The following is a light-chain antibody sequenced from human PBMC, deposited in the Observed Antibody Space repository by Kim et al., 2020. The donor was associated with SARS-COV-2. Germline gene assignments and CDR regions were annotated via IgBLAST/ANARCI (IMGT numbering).Light chain of an antibody. CDR2: GKN. J-gene: IGLJ1*01. Sequence: SSELTQDPAVSGALGQTVRITCQGDSLRSYYASWYQQKPGQAPVLVIYGKNNRPSGIPDRFSGSSSGNTASLTITGAQAEDEADYYCNSRDSSGNHYVFGTGTKVTVL. CDR1: SLRSYY. V-gene: IGLV3-19*01. CDR3: NSRDSSGNHYV.